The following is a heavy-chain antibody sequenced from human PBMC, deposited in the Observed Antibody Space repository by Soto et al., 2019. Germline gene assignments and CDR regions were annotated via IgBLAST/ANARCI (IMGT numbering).Heavy chain of an antibody. CDR3: ARHSSSSSWYFYFGMDV. Sequence: PSETLSLTCTVSGGSFSSHYWSWIRQPPWKGLEWIGYLSNSGSTDSNPSLKSRVTISLDTSKSYFSLKLSSVTAADTAVYYCARHSSSSSWYFYFGMDVWGQGTTVTVSS. CDR1: GGSFSSHY. CDR2: LSNSGST. D-gene: IGHD2-2*01. V-gene: IGHV4-59*08. J-gene: IGHJ6*01.